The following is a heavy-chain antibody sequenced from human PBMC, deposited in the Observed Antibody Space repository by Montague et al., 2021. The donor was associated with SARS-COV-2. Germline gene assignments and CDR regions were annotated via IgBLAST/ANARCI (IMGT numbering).Heavy chain of an antibody. D-gene: IGHD5-24*01. CDR2: IYYTGSS. Sequence: SETLSLTCTVSGGSISSSSYYWGWIRQPPGKGLEWIGSIYYTGSSYYNPSLKSRVTFSVDTSKNQFSLKLISVTAADTAVYFCAREDRWNWFDPWGQGALVTVSS. CDR1: GGSISSSSYY. CDR3: AREDRWNWFDP. J-gene: IGHJ5*02. V-gene: IGHV4-39*07.